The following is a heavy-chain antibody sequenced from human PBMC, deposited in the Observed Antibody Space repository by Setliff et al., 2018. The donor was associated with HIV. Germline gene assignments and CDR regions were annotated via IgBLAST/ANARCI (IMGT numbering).Heavy chain of an antibody. D-gene: IGHD4-4*01. CDR3: ARGSAVVTAKLDY. Sequence: GASVKVSCKASGYTFTSYYMHWVRQAPGQGLEWMGLINPRDGSTTYAQKFQGRVTMTRDTSTSTVYMELSSLKSDDTAVYSCARGSAVVTAKLDYWGQGTLGTVSS. CDR1: GYTFTSYY. CDR2: INPRDGST. V-gene: IGHV1-46*01. J-gene: IGHJ4*02.